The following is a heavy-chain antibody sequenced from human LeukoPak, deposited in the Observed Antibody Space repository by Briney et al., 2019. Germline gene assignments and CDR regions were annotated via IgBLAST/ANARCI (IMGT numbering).Heavy chain of an antibody. CDR3: ARDPITGDGVWYY. V-gene: IGHV3-21*01. CDR1: GFTFSSYS. J-gene: IGHJ4*02. D-gene: IGHD7-27*01. CDR2: ISSSSSYI. Sequence: GGSLRPSCAASGFTFSSYSMNWVRQAPGKGLEWVSSISSSSSYIYYADSVKGRFTISRDNAKNSLYLQMISLRAEDTAVYYCARDPITGDGVWYYWGQGTLVTVSS.